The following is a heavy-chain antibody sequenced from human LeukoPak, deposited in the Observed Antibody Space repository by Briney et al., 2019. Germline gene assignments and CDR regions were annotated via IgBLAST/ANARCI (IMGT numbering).Heavy chain of an antibody. Sequence: ASVKVSCKASGYMFNIYGISWVRQAPGQGLEWMGWISAFNGNTNYARNSQDRVTMTTDTSTNTAYMELTSLSSDDTAVYYCARSPPSTGYDRFDTWGQGTLVTVSS. D-gene: IGHD5-12*01. V-gene: IGHV1-18*01. CDR1: GYMFNIYG. CDR3: ARSPPSTGYDRFDT. CDR2: ISAFNGNT. J-gene: IGHJ4*02.